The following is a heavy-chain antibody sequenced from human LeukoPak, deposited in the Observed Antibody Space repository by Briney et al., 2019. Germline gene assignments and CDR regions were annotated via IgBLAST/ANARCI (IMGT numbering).Heavy chain of an antibody. CDR1: GFIFSNYA. CDR3: PKPLLTPGN. V-gene: IGHV3-23*01. D-gene: IGHD4-23*01. CDR2: ISASGADT. J-gene: IGHJ4*02. Sequence: GGSLRLSCATSGFIFSNYAMAWVRQSPGKGLEWVSTISASGADTYYADSVRGRFTISRDNSRNALYLQLSRLRVDDTAFYYCPKPLLTPGNWGPGTLVTVSS.